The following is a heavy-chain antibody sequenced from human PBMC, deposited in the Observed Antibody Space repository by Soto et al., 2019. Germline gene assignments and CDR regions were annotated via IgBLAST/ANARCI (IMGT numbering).Heavy chain of an antibody. CDR3: AKSVVVVAATPVYFDY. J-gene: IGHJ4*02. D-gene: IGHD2-15*01. V-gene: IGHV3-23*01. Sequence: EVQRLESGGGLVQPGGSLRLSCAASGFTFSSYAMSWVRQAPGKGLEWVSAISGSGGSTYYADSVKGRFTISRDNSKNTLYLQMNSLRAEDTAVYYCAKSVVVVAATPVYFDYWGQGTLVTVSS. CDR2: ISGSGGST. CDR1: GFTFSSYA.